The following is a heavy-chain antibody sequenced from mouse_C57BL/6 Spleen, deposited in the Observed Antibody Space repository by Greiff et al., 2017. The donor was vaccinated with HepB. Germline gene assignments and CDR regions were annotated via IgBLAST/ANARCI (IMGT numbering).Heavy chain of an antibody. CDR1: AYPFTDYN. CDR3: ARSPITTVVGPYAMDY. J-gene: IGHJ4*01. Sequence: VHVKQSGPELVKPGASVKISCKAPAYPFTDYNMNWVKQSNGKSLEWIGVINPNYGTTSSNQKFKGKATLTVAQSSSTAYMQLNSLTSEDSAVYYCARSPITTVVGPYAMDYWGQGTSVTVSS. CDR2: INPNYGTT. V-gene: IGHV1-39*01. D-gene: IGHD1-1*01.